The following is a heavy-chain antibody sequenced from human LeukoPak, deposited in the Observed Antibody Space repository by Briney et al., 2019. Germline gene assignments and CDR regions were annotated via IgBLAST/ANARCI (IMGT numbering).Heavy chain of an antibody. J-gene: IGHJ4*02. Sequence: ASVKVSCKASGYTFTGYYMHWVRQAPGQGLEWMGRINPNSGGTNYAQKFRGRVTMTRDTSISTAYMELSRLRSDDTAVYYCARALDSGSGRYYFDYWGQGTLVTVSS. CDR1: GYTFTGYY. CDR3: ARALDSGSGRYYFDY. CDR2: INPNSGGT. V-gene: IGHV1-2*06. D-gene: IGHD2-15*01.